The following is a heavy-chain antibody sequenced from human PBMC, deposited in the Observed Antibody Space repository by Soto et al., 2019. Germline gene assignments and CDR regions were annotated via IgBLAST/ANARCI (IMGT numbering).Heavy chain of an antibody. Sequence: GSLRLSCAASGFTFSSYALSWVRQARGKGLEWVSAISGSGGSTYYADSVKGRFTISSDNSKNTLYLQMNSLRAEDTAVYYCAKANYGSGSSQLDYWGQGTLVTASS. V-gene: IGHV3-23*01. CDR2: ISGSGGST. J-gene: IGHJ4*02. D-gene: IGHD3-10*01. CDR3: AKANYGSGSSQLDY. CDR1: GFTFSSYA.